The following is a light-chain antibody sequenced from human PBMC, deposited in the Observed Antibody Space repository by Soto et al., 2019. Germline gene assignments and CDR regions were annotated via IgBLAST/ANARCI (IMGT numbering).Light chain of an antibody. CDR2: DVS. J-gene: IGLJ1*01. CDR3: NSYTGSSTPYV. Sequence: QPALTQPASVSGSHRQSITISCTGTSSDVGSYNYVSWYQQHPGKAPKLMIYDVSNRPSGVSNRFSGSKSGNTASLTISGLQAEDEADYYCNSYTGSSTPYVFGTGTKVTVL. CDR1: SSDVGSYNY. V-gene: IGLV2-14*03.